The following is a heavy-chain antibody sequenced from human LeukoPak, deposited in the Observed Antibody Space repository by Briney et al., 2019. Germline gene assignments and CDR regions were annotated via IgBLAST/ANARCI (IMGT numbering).Heavy chain of an antibody. J-gene: IGHJ6*03. V-gene: IGHV3-21*01. CDR1: GFTFSSYS. CDR2: ISSSSSYI. D-gene: IGHD3-22*01. Sequence: GGSLRLSCAASGFTFSSYSVNWVRQAPGKGLEWVSSISSSSSYIYYADSVKGRFTISRDNAKNSLYVQMNSLRAEDTAVYYCARLITMMYYMDVWGKGTTVTVSS. CDR3: ARLITMMYYMDV.